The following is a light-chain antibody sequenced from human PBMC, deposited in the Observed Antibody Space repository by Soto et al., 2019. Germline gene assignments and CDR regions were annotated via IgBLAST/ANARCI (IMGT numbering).Light chain of an antibody. Sequence: QLVLTQPPSASGTPGQRVTISCSGSSSNIGSNYVFWYQHLPGTAPKLLIYRNNQRPSGVPDRFSGSKSGTSASLAISGLRSDDETDYYCAAWDDSLSGVVFGGGTKLTVL. CDR3: AAWDDSLSGVV. CDR2: RNN. V-gene: IGLV1-47*01. J-gene: IGLJ2*01. CDR1: SSNIGSNY.